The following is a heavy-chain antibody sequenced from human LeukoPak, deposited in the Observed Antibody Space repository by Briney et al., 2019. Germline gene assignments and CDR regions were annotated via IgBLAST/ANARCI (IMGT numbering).Heavy chain of an antibody. D-gene: IGHD2-2*01. V-gene: IGHV3-9*01. J-gene: IGHJ4*02. CDR2: ISWNSGSI. Sequence: GRSLRLSCAASGFTFDDYAMHWVRQAPGKGLEWVSGISWNSGSIGYADSVKGRFTISRDNAKNSLYLQMNSLRAEDTALYYCAKEGYCSSTSRFYFDYWGQGTLVTVSS. CDR1: GFTFDDYA. CDR3: AKEGYCSSTSRFYFDY.